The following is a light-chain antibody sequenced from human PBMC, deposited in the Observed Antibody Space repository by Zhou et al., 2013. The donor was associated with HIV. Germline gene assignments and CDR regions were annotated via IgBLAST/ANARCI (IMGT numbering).Light chain of an antibody. CDR3: MQARQTPWT. V-gene: IGKV2-28*01. CDR2: LAS. J-gene: IGKJ1*01. Sequence: DIVLTQSPLSLPVTPGEPASISCRSSQGLLHSNGNNYLDWYLQKPGQSPHLLIYLASNRAPGVPDRFSGGGSGTDFTLKISRVEAEDVGVYYCMQARQTPWTFGQGTKVEIK. CDR1: QGLLHSNGNNY.